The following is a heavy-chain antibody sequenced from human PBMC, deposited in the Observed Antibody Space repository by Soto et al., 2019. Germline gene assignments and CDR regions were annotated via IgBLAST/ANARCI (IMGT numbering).Heavy chain of an antibody. Sequence: EVQLVESGGGLVQPGGSLRLSCATPGFTFSSYWIHWVRQAPGKGLEWVSVLYSGGSTYYAESVKGRFTISRDDSKNTLYLQMNSLRAEDTAVYYCARAKDYGDPWFDPWGQGTLVTVSS. J-gene: IGHJ5*02. V-gene: IGHV3-53*01. CDR3: ARAKDYGDPWFDP. D-gene: IGHD4-17*01. CDR1: GFTFSSYW. CDR2: LYSGGST.